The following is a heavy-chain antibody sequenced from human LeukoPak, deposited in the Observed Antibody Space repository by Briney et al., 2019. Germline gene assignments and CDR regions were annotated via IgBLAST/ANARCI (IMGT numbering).Heavy chain of an antibody. Sequence: GAPVKASCKASRYTFTNFGISRVRQAPGQGLEWMAWISVYNGNTNYAEKVQGRVTMTADTSTRTAYMELRSLRSDDTAVYYCARAGGWAREDYKGEAFDIWGQGTKVTVSS. CDR2: ISVYNGNT. CDR3: ARAGGWAREDYKGEAFDI. CDR1: RYTFTNFG. D-gene: IGHD6-19*01. V-gene: IGHV1-18*01. J-gene: IGHJ3*02.